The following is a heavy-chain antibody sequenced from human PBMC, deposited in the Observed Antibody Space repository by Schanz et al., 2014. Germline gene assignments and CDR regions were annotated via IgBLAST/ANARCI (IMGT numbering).Heavy chain of an antibody. J-gene: IGHJ4*02. CDR3: TKWANEGGGGYCHFDL. D-gene: IGHD2-21*01. Sequence: VQLLESGGALEQPGGSLRLSCAVSGFTFRNYWMSWVRQAPGKGLEWVAVIYYDGGLRFFADSVRGRVTISRDNSNNMVYLQMNSLRAEDTAIYYCTKWANEGGGGYCHFDLWGQGTLVTVSS. V-gene: IGHV3-33*08. CDR2: IYYDGGLR. CDR1: GFTFRNYW.